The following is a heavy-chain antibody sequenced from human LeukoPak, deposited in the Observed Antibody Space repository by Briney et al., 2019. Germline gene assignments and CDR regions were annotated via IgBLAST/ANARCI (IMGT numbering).Heavy chain of an antibody. CDR1: GFTLSDAW. CDR2: IRSTTNGGTR. D-gene: IGHD6-13*01. V-gene: IGHV3-15*01. CDR3: TTEYSGSRYGY. J-gene: IGHJ4*02. Sequence: GGSLRLSCAASGFTLSDAWMSWVRQAPGKGLEWVGRIRSTTNGGTRDYAAPVKGRFTVSRDDSQNTLYLQMNSLQSEDTAVYYCTTEYSGSRYGYWGQGTLVTVSS.